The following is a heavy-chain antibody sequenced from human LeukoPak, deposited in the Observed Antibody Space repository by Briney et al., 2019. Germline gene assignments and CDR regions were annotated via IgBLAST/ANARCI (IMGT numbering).Heavy chain of an antibody. J-gene: IGHJ6*02. Sequence: GRSLSLSCAASGFTFSSYGMHWVRQAPGKGLEWVAVISYDGSNKYYADSVKGRFTISRDNSKNTLYLQMNSLRAEDTAVYYCAKEYSSSWYPGMDVWGQGTTVTVSS. CDR3: AKEYSSSWYPGMDV. V-gene: IGHV3-30*18. CDR2: ISYDGSNK. CDR1: GFTFSSYG. D-gene: IGHD6-13*01.